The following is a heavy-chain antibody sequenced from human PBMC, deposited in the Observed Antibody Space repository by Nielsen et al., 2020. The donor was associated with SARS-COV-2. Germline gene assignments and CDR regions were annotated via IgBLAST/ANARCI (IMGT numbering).Heavy chain of an antibody. D-gene: IGHD4-17*01. Sequence: WVRQAPGHGLEWMGIINPSGGSTSYAQKFQGRVTMTRDTSTSTVYMELSSLRSEDTAVYYCARGDYDYGDPRSYYYYYYGMDVWGQGTTVTVSS. CDR2: INPSGGST. CDR3: ARGDYDYGDPRSYYYYYYGMDV. V-gene: IGHV1-46*01. J-gene: IGHJ6*02.